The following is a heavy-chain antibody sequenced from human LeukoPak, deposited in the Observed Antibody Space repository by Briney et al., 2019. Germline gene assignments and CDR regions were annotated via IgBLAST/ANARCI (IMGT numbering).Heavy chain of an antibody. Sequence: ASVKVSCKASGYTFTNYGVDWVRQAPGQGLEWMGWISAYNGNTKNAQKFQGRVTMTTDTSTSTAYMELRSLGSDDTAVYYCAREYAFDIWGQGTMVTVSS. J-gene: IGHJ3*02. CDR3: AREYAFDI. CDR2: ISAYNGNT. V-gene: IGHV1-18*01. CDR1: GYTFTNYG.